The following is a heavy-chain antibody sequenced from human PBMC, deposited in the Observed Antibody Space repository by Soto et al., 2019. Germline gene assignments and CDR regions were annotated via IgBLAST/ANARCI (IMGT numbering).Heavy chain of an antibody. D-gene: IGHD3-10*01. Sequence: GGSLRLSCAASGFKFSNYAMSWVRQPTGEGLEWISTIDTAGHTYYLGSVKGRFTVSRENAENSLYLQMNSLGAGDTAVYYCARERYYGLGSYSYYYGMDVWGQGTPVTVSS. V-gene: IGHV3-13*01. CDR1: GFKFSNYA. J-gene: IGHJ6*02. CDR3: ARERYYGLGSYSYYYGMDV. CDR2: IDTAGHT.